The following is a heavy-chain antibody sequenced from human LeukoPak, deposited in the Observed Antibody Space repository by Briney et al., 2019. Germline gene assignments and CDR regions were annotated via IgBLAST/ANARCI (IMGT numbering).Heavy chain of an antibody. V-gene: IGHV4-59*01. CDR3: ARMGVWFGGHDY. Sequence: SETLSLTCTVSSASISSYYWSWIRQPPGKRLEWIGYIYYSGSTNYNPSLKSRVTISVDTSKNQFSLKLSSVTAADTAVYYCARMGVWFGGHDYWGQGTLVTVSS. CDR2: IYYSGST. D-gene: IGHD3-10*01. CDR1: SASISSYY. J-gene: IGHJ4*02.